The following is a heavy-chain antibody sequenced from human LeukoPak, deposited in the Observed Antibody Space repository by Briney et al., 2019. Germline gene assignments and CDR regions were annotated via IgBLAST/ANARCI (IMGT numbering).Heavy chain of an antibody. D-gene: IGHD5-12*01. CDR1: GFTFSNAL. J-gene: IGHJ4*02. V-gene: IGHV3-15*01. CDR2: IKSKTDGGTT. Sequence: GGSLRLSCAASGFTFSNALMSWVRQAPGKGLEWVGRIKSKTDGGTTDYAAPVKGRFTISRDDSKNTLYLQMNSLRAEDTAVYYCARDQQVGDGYNYYFDYWGQGTLVTVSS. CDR3: ARDQQVGDGYNYYFDY.